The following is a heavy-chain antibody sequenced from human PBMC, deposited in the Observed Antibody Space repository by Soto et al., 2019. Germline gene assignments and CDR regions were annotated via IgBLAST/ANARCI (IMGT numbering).Heavy chain of an antibody. J-gene: IGHJ4*02. CDR1: DDSMSSHY. D-gene: IGHD5-12*01. Sequence: SETLSLTCTVSDDSMSSHYWSWIRQPPGKGLEWIGYIYSSGSTNYNPSLKSRLTISVDTSKNQFSLKLSSVTAADTAVYYCARRRRDGYNFDYWGQGILVTVSS. V-gene: IGHV4-59*11. CDR3: ARRRRDGYNFDY. CDR2: IYSSGST.